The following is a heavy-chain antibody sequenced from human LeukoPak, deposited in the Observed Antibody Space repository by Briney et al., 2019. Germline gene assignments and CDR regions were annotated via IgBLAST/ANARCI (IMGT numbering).Heavy chain of an antibody. D-gene: IGHD1-26*01. CDR3: ARHEPVGATLNWFDP. CDR2: IYYSGST. Sequence: PSQTLSLTCTVSGGSISSGDYYWSWIRQPPGKGLEWIGYIYYSGSTYYNPSLKSRVTISVDTSKNQFSLKLSSVTAADTAVYYCARHEPVGATLNWFDPWGQGTLVTVSS. J-gene: IGHJ5*02. CDR1: GGSISSGDYY. V-gene: IGHV4-30-4*01.